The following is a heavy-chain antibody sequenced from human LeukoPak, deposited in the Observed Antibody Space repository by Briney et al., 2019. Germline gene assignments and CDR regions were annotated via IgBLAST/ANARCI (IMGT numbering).Heavy chain of an antibody. J-gene: IGHJ4*02. Sequence: SETLSLTCTVSGGSISSYYWSWIRQPPGKGLEWIGYIYYSGSTNYNPSLKSRVTISVGTSKNQFSLKLSSVTAADTAVYYCARSGITGTSMGYWGQGTLVTVSS. CDR1: GGSISSYY. D-gene: IGHD1-7*01. CDR3: ARSGITGTSMGY. CDR2: IYYSGST. V-gene: IGHV4-59*01.